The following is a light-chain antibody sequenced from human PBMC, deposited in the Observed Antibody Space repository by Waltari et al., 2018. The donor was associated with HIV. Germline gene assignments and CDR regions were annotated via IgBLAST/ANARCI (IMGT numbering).Light chain of an antibody. Sequence: DIVMTQYPALLGVSLRKRDTINCKLRRSVWFSTNNKNYLAWYQQKPGQPPKLLIYWASTRTSGVPDRFSGGGSGTDFTLTISSLQAEDVAVYYCQQYYTTSLFTFGPGTKVDIK. CDR1: RSVWFSTNNKNY. CDR3: QQYYTTSLFT. V-gene: IGKV4-1*01. CDR2: WAS. J-gene: IGKJ3*01.